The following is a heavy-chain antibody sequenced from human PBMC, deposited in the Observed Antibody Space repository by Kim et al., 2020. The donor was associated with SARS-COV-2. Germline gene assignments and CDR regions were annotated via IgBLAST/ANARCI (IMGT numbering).Heavy chain of an antibody. D-gene: IGHD3-16*01. V-gene: IGHV6-1*01. J-gene: IGHJ3*02. CDR2: TYYRSKWYA. CDR1: GDSVSSNLAA. CDR3: ARDTFDYEAFAI. Sequence: SQTLSLTCAISGDSVSSNLAAWSWIRQSPSRGLEWLGRTYYRSKWYADYAVSVKSRITITSDTSKNRFSLQLDPVSPEDTAVYYCARDTFDYEAFAIWGQ.